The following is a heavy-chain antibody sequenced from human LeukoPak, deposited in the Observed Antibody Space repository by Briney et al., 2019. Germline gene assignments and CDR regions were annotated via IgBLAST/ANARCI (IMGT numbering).Heavy chain of an antibody. V-gene: IGHV4-59*01. J-gene: IGHJ5*02. CDR1: GGSISSYY. CDR2: IYYGGST. CDR3: ARGPDWFDP. Sequence: KPSETLSLTCTVSGGSISSYYWSWIRQPPGKGLEWIGYIYYGGSTNYNPSLKSRVTISVDTSKNQFSLKLSSVTAADTAVYYCARGPDWFDPWGQGTLVTVSS.